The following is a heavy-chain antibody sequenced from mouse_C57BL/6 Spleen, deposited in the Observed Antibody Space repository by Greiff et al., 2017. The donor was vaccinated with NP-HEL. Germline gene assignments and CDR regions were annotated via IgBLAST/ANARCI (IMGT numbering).Heavy chain of an antibody. V-gene: IGHV1-55*01. D-gene: IGHD2-4*01. CDR2: IYPGSGST. CDR3: ARGNYDYDGFAY. CDR1: GYTFTSYW. J-gene: IGHJ3*01. Sequence: QVQLQQPGAELVKPGASVKMSCKASGYTFTSYWITWVKQRPGQGLEWMGDIYPGSGSTNYNEKFKSKATLTVDTSSSTAYMQLSSLTSEDSAVYYWARGNYDYDGFAYWGQGTLVTVSA.